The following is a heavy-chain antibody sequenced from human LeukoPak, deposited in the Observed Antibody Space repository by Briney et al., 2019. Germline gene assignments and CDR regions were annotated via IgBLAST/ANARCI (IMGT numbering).Heavy chain of an antibody. CDR2: INHSGST. D-gene: IGHD3-10*01. CDR3: ARGPYITMVRGVRRWFDP. CDR1: GGSFSGYY. Sequence: SETLSLTCAVYGGSFSGYYWSWIRQPPGKGLEGSGEINHSGSTNYNPSLKSRVTISVDTSKNQFSLKLSSVTAADTAVYYCARGPYITMVRGVRRWFDPWGQGTLVTVSS. J-gene: IGHJ5*02. V-gene: IGHV4-34*01.